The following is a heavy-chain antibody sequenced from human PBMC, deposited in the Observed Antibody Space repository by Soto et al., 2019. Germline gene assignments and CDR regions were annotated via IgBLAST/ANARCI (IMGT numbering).Heavy chain of an antibody. Sequence: GGSLRLSCAASGFTFSSYAMHWVRQAPGKGLEWVAVISYDGSNKYYADSVKGRFTISRDNSKNTLYLQMNSLRAEDTAVYYCELTHYDSSGYDYFDYWGQGTLVTVSS. D-gene: IGHD3-22*01. J-gene: IGHJ4*02. CDR3: ELTHYDSSGYDYFDY. CDR2: ISYDGSNK. CDR1: GFTFSSYA. V-gene: IGHV3-30-3*01.